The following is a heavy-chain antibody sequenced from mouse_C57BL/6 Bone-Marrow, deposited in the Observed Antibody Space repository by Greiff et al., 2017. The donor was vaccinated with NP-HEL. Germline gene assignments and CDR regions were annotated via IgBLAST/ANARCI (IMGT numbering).Heavy chain of an antibody. Sequence: EVQLQQSGPVLVKPGASVKMSCKASGYTFTDYYMNWVKQSHGKSLEWIGVINPYNGGTSYNQKFKGKATLTVDKSSSTAYMELNSLTSEDSAVYYCASHYGSSYGAYWGQGTLVTVSA. CDR3: ASHYGSSYGAY. CDR2: INPYNGGT. J-gene: IGHJ3*01. V-gene: IGHV1-19*01. CDR1: GYTFTDYY. D-gene: IGHD1-1*01.